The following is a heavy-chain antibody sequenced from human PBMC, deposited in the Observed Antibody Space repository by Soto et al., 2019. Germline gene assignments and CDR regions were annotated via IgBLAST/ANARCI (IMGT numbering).Heavy chain of an antibody. CDR1: GFTFSSYG. V-gene: IGHV3-33*01. J-gene: IGHJ4*02. D-gene: IGHD3-10*01. CDR3: AREYTYYYGSGSYYRSFGIDY. CDR2: IWYDGSNK. Sequence: PVGSLRLSCAASGFTFSSYGMHWVRQAPGKGLEWVAVIWYDGSNKYYADSVKGRFTISRDNSKNTLYLQMNSLRAEDTAVYYCAREYTYYYGSGSYYRSFGIDYWGQGTLVTVSS.